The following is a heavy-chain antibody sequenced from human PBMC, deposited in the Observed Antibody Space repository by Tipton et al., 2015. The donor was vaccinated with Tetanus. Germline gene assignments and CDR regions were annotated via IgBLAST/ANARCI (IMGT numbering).Heavy chain of an antibody. CDR3: AAAVATIEVFYYYGMDV. V-gene: IGHV3-11*01. Sequence: SLRLSCAASGFTFSDHYMSWIRQAPGKGLEWVPYISSSGSTIYYADSVKGRFTISRDNAEKSLYLQMNSLRVEDTAVYYCAAAVATIEVFYYYGMDVWGQGTTVTVSS. CDR1: GFTFSDHY. J-gene: IGHJ6*02. D-gene: IGHD5-12*01. CDR2: ISSSGSTI.